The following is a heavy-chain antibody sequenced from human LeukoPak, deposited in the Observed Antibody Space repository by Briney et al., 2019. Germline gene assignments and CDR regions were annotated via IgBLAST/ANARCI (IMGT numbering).Heavy chain of an antibody. Sequence: SETLSLTCTVSGGSISSSSYYWGWIRQPPGKGLEWIGSIYYSGSTYYNPSLKSRVTISVDTSKNQFSLKLSSVTAADTAVYYCARVLAYSGSYEVDYWGQGTLVAVSS. CDR2: IYYSGST. CDR1: GGSISSSSYY. J-gene: IGHJ4*02. V-gene: IGHV4-39*01. CDR3: ARVLAYSGSYEVDY. D-gene: IGHD1-26*01.